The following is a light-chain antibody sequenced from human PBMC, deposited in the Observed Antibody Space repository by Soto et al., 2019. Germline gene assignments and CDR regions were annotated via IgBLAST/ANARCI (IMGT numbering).Light chain of an antibody. Sequence: QSVLSQPASVTVSPGQAITISYTGTSSDFGGYNYVSWYQQHPGKAPKLMIYDVSNRPSGVSNRFSGSKSGNTASLTISGLQAEDEADYYCSSYTSSSTLYVFGTGTEVTVL. CDR1: SSDFGGYNY. J-gene: IGLJ1*01. V-gene: IGLV2-14*01. CDR3: SSYTSSSTLYV. CDR2: DVS.